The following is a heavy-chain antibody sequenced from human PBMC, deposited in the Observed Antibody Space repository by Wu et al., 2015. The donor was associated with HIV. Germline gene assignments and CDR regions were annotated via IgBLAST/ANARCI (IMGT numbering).Heavy chain of an antibody. CDR2: INPNSGGT. CDR3: ARVPAGGDYYDYMDV. V-gene: IGHV1-2*02. D-gene: IGHD6-13*01. CDR1: GYTFSDHY. Sequence: QVQLVQSGAEVKKPGASVKVSCKASGYTFSDHYIHWVRQAPGRGLEWMGWINPNSGGTNYAQKFQGRVTMTNDMSISTVYMEVSRLRSDDTAVYYCARVPAGGDYYDYMDVWGKGTTVTVSS. J-gene: IGHJ6*03.